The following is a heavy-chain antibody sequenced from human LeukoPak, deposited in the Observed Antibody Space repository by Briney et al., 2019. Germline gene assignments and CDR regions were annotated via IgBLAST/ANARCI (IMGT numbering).Heavy chain of an antibody. Sequence: GGSLRLSCAASGFTFGTYWMTWVRQAPGKGLEWVANIKQDGSEKYYVDSVRGRFTISRDNAKNSLYLQMNSLRVEDTAVYYCAKDYFTTEWGQGTLVTVSS. CDR1: GFTFGTYW. J-gene: IGHJ4*02. V-gene: IGHV3-7*01. D-gene: IGHD2/OR15-2a*01. CDR3: AKDYFTTE. CDR2: IKQDGSEK.